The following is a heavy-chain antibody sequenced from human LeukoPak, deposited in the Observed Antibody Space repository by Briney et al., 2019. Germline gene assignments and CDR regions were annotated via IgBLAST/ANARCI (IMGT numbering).Heavy chain of an antibody. CDR2: VHYTGRT. CDR3: ARHAVVPPTLGGGGFFDY. CDR1: GGSISGFY. V-gene: IGHV4-59*08. Sequence: PSETLSLSCTVSGGSISGFYWSWFRQPPGKGLEWIAYVHYTGRTKYNPSLKSRITIPLDTSKNQVSLKLRSVTDADTAVYYCARHAVVPPTLGGGGFFDYWGQGILVTVSS. J-gene: IGHJ4*02. D-gene: IGHD2-15*01.